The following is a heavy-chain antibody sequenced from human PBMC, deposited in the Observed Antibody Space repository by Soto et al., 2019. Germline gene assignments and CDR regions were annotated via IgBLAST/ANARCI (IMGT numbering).Heavy chain of an antibody. D-gene: IGHD1-26*01. V-gene: IGHV3-23*01. Sequence: PVGSLRLSCVASGFTFSSYAMNWVRRAPGKGLEWVSTITGSSDTTYYADSVKGRFTISRDNSKNTLFLRMNSLRAEDTALYYCAKRGIVGATEFDSWGQGTLVTVSS. CDR1: GFTFSSYA. CDR3: AKRGIVGATEFDS. CDR2: ITGSSDTT. J-gene: IGHJ4*02.